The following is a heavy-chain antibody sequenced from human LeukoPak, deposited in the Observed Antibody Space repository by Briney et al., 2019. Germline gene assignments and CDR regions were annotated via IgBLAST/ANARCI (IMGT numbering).Heavy chain of an antibody. CDR2: ISSSSSSYI. Sequence: PGGSLRLSCAASGFTFSSYSMNWVRQAPGKGLEWVSSISSSSSSYIYYADSVKGRFTIPRDNAKNSLYLQMNSLRAEDTAVYYCARGASSSWPRPYFDSWGQGTLVTVSS. D-gene: IGHD6-13*01. J-gene: IGHJ4*02. CDR1: GFTFSSYS. V-gene: IGHV3-21*01. CDR3: ARGASSSWPRPYFDS.